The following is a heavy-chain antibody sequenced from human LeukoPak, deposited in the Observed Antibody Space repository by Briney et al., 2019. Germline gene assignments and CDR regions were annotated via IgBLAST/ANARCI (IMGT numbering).Heavy chain of an antibody. CDR2: ISISSSPI. CDR3: ARIVGAADC. J-gene: IGHJ4*02. D-gene: IGHD1-26*01. Sequence: PGGSLRRSCAASGFSFTSYSMSWVRQAPGKGLEWISYISISSSPIFYADSVKGRFTISRDNVKKTLYLQMNSLRAEDTAVYYCARIVGAADCWGRGTLVTVSS. CDR1: GFSFTSYS. V-gene: IGHV3-48*01.